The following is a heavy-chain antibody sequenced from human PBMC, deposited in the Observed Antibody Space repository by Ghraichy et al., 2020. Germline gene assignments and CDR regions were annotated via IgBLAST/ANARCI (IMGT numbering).Heavy chain of an antibody. CDR3: ARDIGYCSGGRCFADAFDF. D-gene: IGHD2-15*01. J-gene: IGHJ3*01. CDR1: GFTFISYT. Sequence: GESLRLSCAASGFTFISYTMSWVRQAPGKGLEWVSSITTSSSYIYYADSVQGRFTVSRDNANNSLYLQMNSLRAEDTAVYYCARDIGYCSGGRCFADAFDFWGQGTMVTVSS. V-gene: IGHV3-21*01. CDR2: ITTSSSYI.